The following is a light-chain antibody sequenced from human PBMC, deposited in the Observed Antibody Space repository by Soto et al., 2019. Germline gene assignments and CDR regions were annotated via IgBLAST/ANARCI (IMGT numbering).Light chain of an antibody. Sequence: IQMTQSPSSLSASVGDRVTITCRASQGIRNDLGWYQQKPGRAPNLLIYDASSLQSGVPSRFSGSGSGTEFTLTISSLQPDDFATYYCQHYKMYSPWTFGQGTKVDI. J-gene: IGKJ1*01. V-gene: IGKV1-17*01. CDR2: DAS. CDR3: QHYKMYSPWT. CDR1: QGIRND.